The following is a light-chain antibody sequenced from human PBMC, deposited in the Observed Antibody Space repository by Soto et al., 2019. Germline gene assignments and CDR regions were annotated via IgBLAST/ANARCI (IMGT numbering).Light chain of an antibody. CDR3: QSYDSSLSGVV. CDR1: SSNIGAGYD. V-gene: IGLV1-40*01. Sequence: QSVLTQPPSVSGAPGQRVTISCTGSSSNIGAGYDVPWYRQLPGTAPKLLIYGNSNRPSGVPDRFSGSKSGTSASLAITGLQAKDEADYYCQSYDSSLSGVVFGGGTKLTVL. CDR2: GNS. J-gene: IGLJ2*01.